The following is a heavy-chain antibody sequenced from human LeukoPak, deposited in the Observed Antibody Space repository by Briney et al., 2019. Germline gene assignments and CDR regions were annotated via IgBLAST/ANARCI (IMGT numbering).Heavy chain of an antibody. CDR1: GYTFTSYA. CDR2: IIPIFGTA. CDR3: ASRESYYDSSGYPHDAFDI. D-gene: IGHD3-22*01. V-gene: IGHV1-69*06. J-gene: IGHJ3*02. Sequence: GASVKVSCKASGYTFTSYAISWVRQAPGQGLEWMGGIIPIFGTANYAQKFQGRVTITADKSTSTAYMELSSLRSEDTAVYYCASRESYYDSSGYPHDAFDIWGQGTMVTVSS.